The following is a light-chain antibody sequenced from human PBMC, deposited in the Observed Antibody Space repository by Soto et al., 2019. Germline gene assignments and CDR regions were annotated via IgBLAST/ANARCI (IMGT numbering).Light chain of an antibody. CDR2: AIS. CDR1: QSISIY. J-gene: IGKJ2*01. Sequence: DIQMTQSPSSLSASVGDRVTLTCRASQSISIYLNWYLQKPGKAPKLLIYAISNLERGVPSRFSGSGSGTDFSLTVDSLQPEDTATYYCQQYDHPPYTFGQGTKLEIK. CDR3: QQYDHPPYT. V-gene: IGKV1-33*01.